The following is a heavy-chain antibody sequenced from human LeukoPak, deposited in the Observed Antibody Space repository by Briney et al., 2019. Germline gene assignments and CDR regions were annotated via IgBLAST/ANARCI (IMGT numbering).Heavy chain of an antibody. J-gene: IGHJ4*02. Sequence: ASVKVSCKASGYTFTSYYTHWVRQAPGQGLEWMGIINPSGGSTSYAQKFQGRVTMTRDTSTSTVYMELSSLRSEDTAVYYCARALSTGYTDYWGQGTLVTVSS. CDR1: GYTFTSYY. V-gene: IGHV1-46*01. CDR2: INPSGGST. D-gene: IGHD6-13*01. CDR3: ARALSTGYTDY.